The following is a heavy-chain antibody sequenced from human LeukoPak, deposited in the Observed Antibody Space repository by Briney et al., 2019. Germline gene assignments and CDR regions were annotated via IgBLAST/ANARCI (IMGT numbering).Heavy chain of an antibody. Sequence: SETLSLTCTVSGGSISSSSYYWGWIRQPPGKGREWIGSINYSGSTYYNPSLKSRVTISVDTSKNQFSLKLSSVTAADTAVYYCARLNYGIGDYWGQGTLVTGSS. J-gene: IGHJ4*02. CDR2: INYSGST. V-gene: IGHV4-39*01. CDR1: GGSISSSSYY. D-gene: IGHD3-10*01. CDR3: ARLNYGIGDY.